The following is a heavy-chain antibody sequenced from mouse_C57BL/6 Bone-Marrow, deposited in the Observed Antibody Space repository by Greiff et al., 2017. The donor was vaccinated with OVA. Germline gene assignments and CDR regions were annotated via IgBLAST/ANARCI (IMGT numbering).Heavy chain of an antibody. CDR1: GYTFTSYV. Sequence: VQLQQSGPELVKPGASVKMSCKASGYTFTSYVMHWVKQKPGHGLEWIGYIYPYNDGTKYNEKFKGKATLTLDKSSSTAYMELSSLTSEDSAVYYCARSGYYGSSFWYFDVWDTGTTVTVSS. CDR2: IYPYNDGT. D-gene: IGHD1-1*01. CDR3: ARSGYYGSSFWYFDV. V-gene: IGHV1-14*01. J-gene: IGHJ1*03.